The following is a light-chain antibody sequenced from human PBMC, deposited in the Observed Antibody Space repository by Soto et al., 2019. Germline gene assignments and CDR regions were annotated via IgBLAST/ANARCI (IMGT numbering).Light chain of an antibody. Sequence: DIQMTQSPSTLSASVGDRVTITCRASQSISSWLAWYQQKPGKAPKLLIYDASNLQSGVPPRFSGSGSGTDFTLAISSLQPEDSATYYCLQDINYPWTFGQGTKVDI. J-gene: IGKJ1*01. CDR2: DAS. CDR3: LQDINYPWT. CDR1: QSISSW. V-gene: IGKV1-5*01.